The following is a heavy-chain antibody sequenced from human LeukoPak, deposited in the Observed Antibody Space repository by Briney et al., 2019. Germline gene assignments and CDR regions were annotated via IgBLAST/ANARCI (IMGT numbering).Heavy chain of an antibody. Sequence: TGGSLRLSCAASGFTVSSYYMSWVRQAPGKGLEWVSVVYSDGTTYYADSVRGRFTISRDNSKGSLYLQMNSLRAEDTAVYYCARVGDNLLDWYFDLWGRGTLVTVSS. D-gene: IGHD3-10*01. CDR3: ARVGDNLLDWYFDL. J-gene: IGHJ2*01. V-gene: IGHV3-53*01. CDR2: VYSDGTT. CDR1: GFTVSSYY.